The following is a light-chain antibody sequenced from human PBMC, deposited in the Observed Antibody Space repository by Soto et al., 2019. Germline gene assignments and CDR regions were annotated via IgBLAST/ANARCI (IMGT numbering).Light chain of an antibody. CDR2: EVS. V-gene: IGLV2-8*01. CDR1: SSDVGGYNY. J-gene: IGLJ1*01. CDR3: SSDTSSTFYV. Sequence: QSALTQPPSASGSPGQSVTISCTGTSSDVGGYNYVSWYQQHPGKAPKLMIYEVSKRPSGVPDRFSGSKSGNTASLTVSGLEADDDADYYSSSDTSSTFYVFGTGTKLTVL.